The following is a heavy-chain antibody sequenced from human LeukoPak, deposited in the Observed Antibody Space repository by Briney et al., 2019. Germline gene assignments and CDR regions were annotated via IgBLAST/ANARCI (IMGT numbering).Heavy chain of an antibody. CDR3: ARLPPRRGSGSYYAFDI. CDR2: TYYSGST. J-gene: IGHJ3*02. CDR1: GGSISSYY. V-gene: IGHV4-59*08. Sequence: SETLSLTCTVSGGSISSYYWSWIRQPPGKGLEWIGYTYYSGSTNYNPSLKSRVTISVDTSKNQFSLKLSSVTAADTAVYYCARLPPRRGSGSYYAFDIWGQGTMVTVSS. D-gene: IGHD3-10*01.